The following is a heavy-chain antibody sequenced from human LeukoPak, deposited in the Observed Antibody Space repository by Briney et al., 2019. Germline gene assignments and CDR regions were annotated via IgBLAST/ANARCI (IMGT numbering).Heavy chain of an antibody. CDR3: ARAEGYCSSTSCYEPFDY. D-gene: IGHD2-2*01. Sequence: ASVKVSCXASGYTFTGYYMHWVRQAPRQGLEWMERINPNSGGTNCAQKFQGRVTMTRDTSISTAYMELSRLRSDDTAVYYCARAEGYCSSTSCYEPFDYWGQGTLVTVSS. CDR1: GYTFTGYY. V-gene: IGHV1-2*06. CDR2: INPNSGGT. J-gene: IGHJ4*02.